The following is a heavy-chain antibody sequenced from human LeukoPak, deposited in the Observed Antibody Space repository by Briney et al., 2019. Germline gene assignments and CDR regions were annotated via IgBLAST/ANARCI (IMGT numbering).Heavy chain of an antibody. V-gene: IGHV4-39*01. D-gene: IGHD2-2*01. CDR3: ARNASSLGAGAFDI. CDR2: VYYSGST. CDR1: GGSISSSSLY. J-gene: IGHJ3*02. Sequence: TSETLSLTCTVSGGSISSSSLYWDWIRQPPGKGLEWIGTVYYSGSTYYNPSLKSRVTISVDTSKTQFSLKLSSVTAADTAVYYCARNASSLGAGAFDIWGQGTMVTVSS.